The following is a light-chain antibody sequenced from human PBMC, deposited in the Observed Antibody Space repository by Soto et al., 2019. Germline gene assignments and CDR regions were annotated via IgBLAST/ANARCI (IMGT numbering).Light chain of an antibody. CDR1: QDISNY. Sequence: DIQVTQSPSSLSASVGDRVTITCQASQDISNYLNWYQQKPGKAPKFLIYDASNLESGVPSRFSGSGSGTEFTLTISSLQPDDFATYYCQQYSSYWTFGQGTKVDIK. V-gene: IGKV1-5*01. CDR3: QQYSSYWT. CDR2: DAS. J-gene: IGKJ1*01.